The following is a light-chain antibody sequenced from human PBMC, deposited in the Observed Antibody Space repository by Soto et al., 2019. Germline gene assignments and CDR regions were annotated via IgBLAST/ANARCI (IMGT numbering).Light chain of an antibody. V-gene: IGKV3-20*01. Sequence: EIVLTQSPGVVSLSPGETVTLSCRASQNINANLLTWYQQRPRQAPRLLIYAVSSSAPGVPDRFSGGGSGTDFTITISRLDPEDVAVYHCQQFSDTPYTFGQGTKVEIK. CDR1: QNINANL. CDR2: AVS. J-gene: IGKJ2*01. CDR3: QQFSDTPYT.